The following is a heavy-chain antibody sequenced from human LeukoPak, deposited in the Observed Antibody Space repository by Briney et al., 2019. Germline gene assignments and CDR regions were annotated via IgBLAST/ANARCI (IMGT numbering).Heavy chain of an antibody. J-gene: IGHJ4*02. D-gene: IGHD6-13*01. Sequence: GGSLRLSCAASGFTFSSYGMHWVRQAPGKGLEWVGRSRNKADSYTAEYAASVKGRFTISRDESKNSLYLQISSLETEDAAVYYCATSSWYRLAYWGQGSLVTVSS. CDR3: ATSSWYRLAY. CDR1: GFTFSSYG. V-gene: IGHV3-72*01. CDR2: SRNKADSYTA.